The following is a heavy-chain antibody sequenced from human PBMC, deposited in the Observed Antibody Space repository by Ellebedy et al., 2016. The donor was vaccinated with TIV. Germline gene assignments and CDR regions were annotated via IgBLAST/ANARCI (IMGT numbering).Heavy chain of an antibody. J-gene: IGHJ4*02. CDR1: DGSTTSYS. CDR3: ASPDLVGLIDY. CDR2: IYYSGSP. V-gene: IGHV4-59*01. Sequence: GSLRLXCTVSDGSTTSYSWGWFRQPPGKGLEWIGSIYYSGSPNYNPSLKSRVTISVDTSKNQFSLKLSSVTAADTAIYYCASPDLVGLIDYWGQGTLVTVSS. D-gene: IGHD3-10*01.